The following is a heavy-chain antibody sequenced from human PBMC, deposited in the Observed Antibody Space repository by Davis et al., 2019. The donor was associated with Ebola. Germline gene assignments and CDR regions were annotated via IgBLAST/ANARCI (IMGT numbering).Heavy chain of an antibody. CDR3: ARDLGIVALYGMDV. J-gene: IGHJ6*02. D-gene: IGHD1-26*01. Sequence: GESLKISCAAPGFTFSSYSMNWVRQAPGKGLEWVSSISSSSSYIYYADSVKGRFTISRDNAKNSLYLQMNSLRSEDTAVYYCARDLGIVALYGMDVWGQGTTVTVSS. V-gene: IGHV3-21*01. CDR2: ISSSSSYI. CDR1: GFTFSSYS.